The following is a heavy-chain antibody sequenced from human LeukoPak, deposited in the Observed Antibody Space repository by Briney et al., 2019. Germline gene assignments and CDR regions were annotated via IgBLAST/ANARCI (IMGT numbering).Heavy chain of an antibody. V-gene: IGHV1-8*03. CDR1: GYTFTCYD. CDR3: ARAPRITMVRGVIYWFDP. D-gene: IGHD3-10*01. CDR2: MNPNSGNT. Sequence: GASVKLSCKASGYTFTCYDINWGRLATGQGHEWMGWMNPNSGNTGYAQKFQGRVTITKNTSISTAYMELSRLRSEHTAVYYCARAPRITMVRGVIYWFDPWGQGTLVTVSS. J-gene: IGHJ5*02.